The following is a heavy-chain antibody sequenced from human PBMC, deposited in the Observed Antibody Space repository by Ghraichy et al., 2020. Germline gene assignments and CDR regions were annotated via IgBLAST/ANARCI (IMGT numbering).Heavy chain of an antibody. CDR2: ISHDGGSK. J-gene: IGHJ6*02. V-gene: IGHV3-30-3*01. Sequence: LSLTCAASGFTFRTYSMYWVRQAPGKGLEWVAVISHDGGSKYYAASVKGRFTISRDNSMNTLYLQMNSLRPEDTAAYYCARDIKSSSWSYYYNAMDVWGQGTTVTVSS. D-gene: IGHD6-13*01. CDR1: GFTFRTYS. CDR3: ARDIKSSSWSYYYNAMDV.